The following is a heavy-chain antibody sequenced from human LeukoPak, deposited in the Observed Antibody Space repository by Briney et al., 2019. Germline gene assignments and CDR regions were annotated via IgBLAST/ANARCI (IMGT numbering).Heavy chain of an antibody. D-gene: IGHD6-25*01. V-gene: IGHV4-59*01. CDR2: IYHTGST. Sequence: SQTLSLTRAVSVGSISSYYWSWVPQPPGKGLERIANIYHTGSTNYNPSLSSRVTISIDTAKNQFSLKLTSVTAADTAVYYCARRGRNSSGWQDYLWGQGTLVTVSS. J-gene: IGHJ4*02. CDR1: VGSISSYY. CDR3: ARRGRNSSGWQDYL.